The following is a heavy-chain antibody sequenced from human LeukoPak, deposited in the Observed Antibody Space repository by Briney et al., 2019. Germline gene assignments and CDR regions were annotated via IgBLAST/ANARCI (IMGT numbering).Heavy chain of an antibody. Sequence: GGSLRLSCAASGFNFNNYDMHWVRQAPGKGLEWVSALGSAGDTYYPDSVRGRFTIPKETAKNSLYLQMTSLSDEDTAVYYCVRGRRSYGFDHWGQGTLVTVSS. CDR3: VRGRRSYGFDH. CDR2: LGSAGDT. D-gene: IGHD3-16*01. V-gene: IGHV3-13*01. CDR1: GFNFNNYD. J-gene: IGHJ4*02.